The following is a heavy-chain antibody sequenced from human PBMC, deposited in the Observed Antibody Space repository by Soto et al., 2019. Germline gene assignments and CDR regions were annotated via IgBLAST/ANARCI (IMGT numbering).Heavy chain of an antibody. V-gene: IGHV3-30*18. CDR2: ISYDGSNK. Sequence: QVQLVESGGGVVQPGRSLRLSCAASGFTFSSYGMHWVRQAPGKGLEWVAVISYDGSNKYYADSVKGRFTISRDNSKNTLYLQMNSLRAEDTAVYYCAKGSEEILRFLEWFKSDAFDIWRQGTMVTVSS. D-gene: IGHD3-3*01. CDR1: GFTFSSYG. J-gene: IGHJ3*02. CDR3: AKGSEEILRFLEWFKSDAFDI.